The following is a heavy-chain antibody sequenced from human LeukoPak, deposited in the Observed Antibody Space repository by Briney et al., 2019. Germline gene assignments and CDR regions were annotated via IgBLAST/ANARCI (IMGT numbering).Heavy chain of an antibody. CDR2: IYSGGRT. CDR3: ARDRGSGSYYFDY. D-gene: IGHD3-10*01. V-gene: IGHV3-53*01. J-gene: IGHJ4*02. Sequence: GGSLRLSCAASGFTVSSNYMTWVRQAPGKGLEWVSVIYSGGRTYYADSVKGRFTISRDNSKNTLYLQMNSLRADDTAVYYCARDRGSGSYYFDYWGQGTLVTVSS. CDR1: GFTVSSNY.